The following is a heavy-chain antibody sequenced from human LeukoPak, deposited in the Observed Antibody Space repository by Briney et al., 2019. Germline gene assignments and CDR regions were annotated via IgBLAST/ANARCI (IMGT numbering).Heavy chain of an antibody. J-gene: IGHJ5*02. V-gene: IGHV3-11*01. CDR3: ARGPTGSSNWFDP. CDR1: GFTFSDYF. D-gene: IGHD1-1*01. Sequence: GGSLRLSCAASGFTFSDYFMNWIRQAPGKGLEWVSHISRSGSIIYYADSVKGRFTISRDNAKNSLYLQMNSLRAEDTAVHYCARGPTGSSNWFDPWGQGTLVTVSS. CDR2: ISRSGSII.